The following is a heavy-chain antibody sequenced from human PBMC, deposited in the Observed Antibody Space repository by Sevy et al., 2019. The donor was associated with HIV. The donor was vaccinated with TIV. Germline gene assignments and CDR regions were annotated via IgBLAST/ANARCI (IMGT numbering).Heavy chain of an antibody. CDR1: GFTFSSYG. CDR3: VRDKGIVGATGWFDP. V-gene: IGHV3-33*01. CDR2: IWYDGSNK. J-gene: IGHJ5*02. D-gene: IGHD1-26*01. Sequence: GGSLRLSCAASGFTFSSYGMHWVRQAPGKGLEWVAVIWYDGSNKYYADSVKGRFTISRDNSKNTLYLQMNSLRAEDTAVYYCVRDKGIVGATGWFDPWGQGTLVTVSS.